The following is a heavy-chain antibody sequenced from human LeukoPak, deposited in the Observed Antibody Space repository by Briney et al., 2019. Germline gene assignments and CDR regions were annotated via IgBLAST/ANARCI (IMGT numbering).Heavy chain of an antibody. CDR1: GFTFSSYA. J-gene: IGHJ4*02. V-gene: IGHV3-66*01. D-gene: IGHD1-1*01. CDR2: IYSGGST. Sequence: GGSLRLSCAASGFTFSSYAMSWVRQAPGKGLEWVSVIYSGGSTYYSDSVKGRFTIFRDNSKNTLYLKMNSLRAEDTAVYYCARGGPETGSFDYWGQGTLVTVSS. CDR3: ARGGPETGSFDY.